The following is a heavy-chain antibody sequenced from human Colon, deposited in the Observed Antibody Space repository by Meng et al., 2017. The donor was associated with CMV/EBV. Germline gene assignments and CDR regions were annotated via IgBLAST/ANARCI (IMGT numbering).Heavy chain of an antibody. CDR2: IVTTGSAV. J-gene: IGHJ4*02. D-gene: IGHD2-15*01. CDR3: VRDNARVQGNILILVVPQGFDY. CDR1: GFTFSSYG. V-gene: IGHV3-21*01. Sequence: GESLKISCAASGFTFSSYGMNWVRQAPGRGQEWGASIVTTGSAVYYADPVKGRFTISRDNAKNSLYLQMSSLRAEDTAVYYCVRDNARVQGNILILVVPQGFDYWGQGTVVTVSS.